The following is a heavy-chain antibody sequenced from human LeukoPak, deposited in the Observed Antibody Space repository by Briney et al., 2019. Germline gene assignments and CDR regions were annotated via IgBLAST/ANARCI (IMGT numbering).Heavy chain of an antibody. CDR2: INPNSGGT. CDR3: ARAKSRGVIITSPLGY. Sequence: ASVKVSCKASGYTFTGYYMHWMRQAPGQGLEWMGWINPNSGGTNYAQKFQGRVTMTRDTSISTAYMELSRLRSDDTAVYYCARAKSRGVIITSPLGYWGQGTLVTVSS. V-gene: IGHV1-2*02. J-gene: IGHJ4*02. D-gene: IGHD3-10*01. CDR1: GYTFTGYY.